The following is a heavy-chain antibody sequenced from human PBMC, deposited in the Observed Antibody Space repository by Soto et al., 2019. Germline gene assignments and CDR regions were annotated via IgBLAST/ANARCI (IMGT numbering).Heavy chain of an antibody. D-gene: IGHD6-13*01. Sequence: ASVKVSCKAIGYSFTSHYMHWVRQAPGQGLEWMGTIFPGGETIYAQKFQGRVTMTEDTSTDTAYMELSSLRPEDTAVYYCATGHLVAAAGTSLDYWGQGTLVTVS. J-gene: IGHJ4*02. V-gene: IGHV1-46*01. CDR3: ATGHLVAAAGTSLDY. CDR1: GYSFTSHY. CDR2: IFPGGET.